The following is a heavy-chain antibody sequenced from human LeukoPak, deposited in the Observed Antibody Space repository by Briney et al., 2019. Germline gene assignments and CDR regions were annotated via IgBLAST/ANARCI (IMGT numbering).Heavy chain of an antibody. V-gene: IGHV4-31*03. Sequence: SETLSLTCTVSGGSLSSGAYYWSWIRQLPGTGLEWIGYIYYSGSTYYNPSLRSRVTISVDTSKNQFSLRLSSVTAADTAVYYCARDSRDGYNKAFDIWGQGTMVTVSS. D-gene: IGHD5-24*01. CDR1: GGSLSSGAYY. CDR2: IYYSGST. J-gene: IGHJ3*02. CDR3: ARDSRDGYNKAFDI.